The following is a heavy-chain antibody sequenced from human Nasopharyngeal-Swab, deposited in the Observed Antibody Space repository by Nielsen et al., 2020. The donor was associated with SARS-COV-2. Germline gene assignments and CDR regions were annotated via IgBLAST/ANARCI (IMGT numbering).Heavy chain of an antibody. CDR1: GYTFTSYA. J-gene: IGHJ6*03. CDR3: ARAYPDFWSGSNYYYMDV. Sequence: ASVKVSCKASGYTFTSYAMHWVRQAPGQRLEWMGWINAGNGNTKYSQKFQGRVTITRDTSASTAYMELSSLRSEDTAVYYGARAYPDFWSGSNYYYMDVWGKGTTVTVSS. CDR2: INAGNGNT. V-gene: IGHV1-3*01. D-gene: IGHD3-3*01.